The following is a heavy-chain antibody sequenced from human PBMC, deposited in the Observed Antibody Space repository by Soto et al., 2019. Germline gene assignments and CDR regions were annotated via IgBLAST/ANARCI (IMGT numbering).Heavy chain of an antibody. V-gene: IGHV4-34*01. CDR2: INHSGST. Sequence: PSETLSITCAVYGGSFSGYYWSWFRQPPGKGLEWIGEINHSGSTNYNPSLKSRVTISVDTSKNQFSLKLSSVTAADTAVYYCARTPVVGSRIVPAAMVWFDPWGQGTLVTVSS. J-gene: IGHJ5*02. D-gene: IGHD2-2*01. CDR3: ARTPVVGSRIVPAAMVWFDP. CDR1: GGSFSGYY.